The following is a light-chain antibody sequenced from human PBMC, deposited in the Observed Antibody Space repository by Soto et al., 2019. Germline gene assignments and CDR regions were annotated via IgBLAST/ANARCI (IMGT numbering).Light chain of an antibody. V-gene: IGKV1-5*01. Sequence: DIQMTQSPSTLSASLGDRVTITCRASQTVNAWLAWYQHKPGKAPKPLIYDASILESGVPARFSGSGSGTEFILTISSLQPDDVGTYYCQQYNTHSRTFGQGTKVDIK. CDR3: QQYNTHSRT. CDR2: DAS. J-gene: IGKJ1*01. CDR1: QTVNAW.